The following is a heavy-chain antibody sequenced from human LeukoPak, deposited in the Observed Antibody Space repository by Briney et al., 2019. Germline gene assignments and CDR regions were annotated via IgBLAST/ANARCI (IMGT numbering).Heavy chain of an antibody. CDR3: AKDAGRSDVDYFDY. J-gene: IGHJ4*02. D-gene: IGHD1-26*01. CDR2: ISDSGGNT. CDR1: GLTISSYA. V-gene: IGHV3-23*01. Sequence: GGSLRLSCAASGLTISSYAMSWVRQVPGKGLEWVSAISDSGGNTYYADFVRGRFTISRDNSKNTLYLQMNSLRAEDTAMYFCAKDAGRSDVDYFDYWGQGTLVTVSS.